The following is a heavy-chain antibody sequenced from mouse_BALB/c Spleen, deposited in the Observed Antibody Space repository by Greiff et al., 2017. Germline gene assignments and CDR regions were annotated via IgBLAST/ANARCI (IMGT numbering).Heavy chain of an antibody. J-gene: IGHJ1*01. Sequence: QVQLQQSGPGLVQPSQSLSITCTVSGFSLTSYGVHWVRQSPGKGLEWLGVIWSGGSTDYNAAFISRLSISKDNSKSQVFFKMNSLQANDTAIYYCARELNPYFDVWGAGTTVTVSS. CDR1: GFSLTSYG. CDR3: ARELNPYFDV. CDR2: IWSGGST. D-gene: IGHD1-3*01. V-gene: IGHV2-2*02.